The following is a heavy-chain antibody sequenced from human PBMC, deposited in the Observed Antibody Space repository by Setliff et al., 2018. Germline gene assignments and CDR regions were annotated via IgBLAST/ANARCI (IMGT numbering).Heavy chain of an antibody. D-gene: IGHD6-13*01. CDR1: GFRFSSYA. Sequence: GGSLRLSCEASGFRFSSYAMSWVRQAPGKGLEWVSAMSASGTSTYHADSVKGRFTISGDNSKNTLYLQMNSLRAEDTAVYYCAKDGSGSYDYLDYWGQGTLVTVSS. CDR3: AKDGSGSYDYLDY. V-gene: IGHV3-23*01. J-gene: IGHJ4*02. CDR2: MSASGTST.